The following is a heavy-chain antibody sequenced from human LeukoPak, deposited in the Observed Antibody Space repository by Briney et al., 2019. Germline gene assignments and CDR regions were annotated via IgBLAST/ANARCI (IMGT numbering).Heavy chain of an antibody. V-gene: IGHV3-9*01. J-gene: IGHJ5*02. D-gene: IGHD3-3*01. Sequence: PGRSLRLSCAASGFTFDDYAMHWVRHAPGKGLEWVSGISWNSGSIVYADSVKGRFTISRDNAKNSLYLQMNSLRAEDTALYYCAKGQYYDFWSGQNWFDPWGQGTLVTVSS. CDR1: GFTFDDYA. CDR3: AKGQYYDFWSGQNWFDP. CDR2: ISWNSGSI.